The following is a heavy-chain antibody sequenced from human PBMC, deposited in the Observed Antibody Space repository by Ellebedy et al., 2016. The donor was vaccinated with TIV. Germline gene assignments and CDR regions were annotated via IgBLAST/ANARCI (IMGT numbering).Heavy chain of an antibody. J-gene: IGHJ3*02. CDR2: TYYSGST. CDR1: GDSVSSVYYY. CDR3: ARISPRGPDAFDI. V-gene: IGHV4-61*01. Sequence: MPSETLSLTCTVSGDSVSSVYYYWSWIRQPPGKGLEWIGYTYYSGSTTHNPSLKSRLTISVDTSKNQFSLKLTSVTPADTAVYYCARISPRGPDAFDIWGQGTMVAVSS.